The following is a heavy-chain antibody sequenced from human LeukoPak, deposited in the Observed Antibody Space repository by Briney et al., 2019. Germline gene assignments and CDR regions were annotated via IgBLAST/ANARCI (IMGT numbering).Heavy chain of an antibody. Sequence: GGSLRLSCVVSGFGFSDSYMTWIRQTPGKGLEWLAYISGSGSDIYYADSVKGRFTISRDNAKKSLYLQMNSLRPDDTALYYCSTDPRLLLYWGHGTLVTVSS. CDR1: GFGFSDSY. D-gene: IGHD3-22*01. CDR3: STDPRLLLY. V-gene: IGHV3-11*01. J-gene: IGHJ4*01. CDR2: ISGSGSDI.